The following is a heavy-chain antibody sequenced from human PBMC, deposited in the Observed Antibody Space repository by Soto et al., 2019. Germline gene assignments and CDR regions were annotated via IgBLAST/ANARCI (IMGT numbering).Heavy chain of an antibody. CDR3: ARSLTEGYCTITGCYTRPLYGMDV. D-gene: IGHD2-2*02. CDR2: INPNSGGT. CDR1: GYTFSGYY. Sequence: QEQLVQSGAEVKKPGASVKVSCKASGYTFSGYYIYWLRQAPGQGLEWMGWINPNSGGTNYAQKFQGRVTVTRDTPTSTAYMELSRLTSDDTAVYYCARSLTEGYCTITGCYTRPLYGMDVWGQGTTVTVSS. V-gene: IGHV1-2*02. J-gene: IGHJ6*02.